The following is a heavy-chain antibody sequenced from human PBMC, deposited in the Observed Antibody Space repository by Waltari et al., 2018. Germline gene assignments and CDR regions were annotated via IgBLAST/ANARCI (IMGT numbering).Heavy chain of an antibody. CDR2: ISWNEDK. V-gene: IGHV2-5*01. Sequence: QITLKESGPTLVKPTQTLTLTCTFSGFSLNTSEVGVGWIRQPPGKALEWLALISWNEDKRYSPSLKSRLTITKDTSKNQVVLTMTNMDPVDTATYYCAHRRGYGAYHPWGNWGQGTLVTVSS. D-gene: IGHD5-12*01. CDR3: AHRRGYGAYHPWGN. J-gene: IGHJ4*02. CDR1: GFSLNTSEVG.